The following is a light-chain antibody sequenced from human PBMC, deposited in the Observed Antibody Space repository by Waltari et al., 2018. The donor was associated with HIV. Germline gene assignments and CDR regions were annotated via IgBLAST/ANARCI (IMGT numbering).Light chain of an antibody. CDR2: DAS. J-gene: IGKJ3*01. CDR1: QDISNY. CDR3: QQYDNLPLT. V-gene: IGKV1-33*01. Sequence: DILITQSPSSLSPSVRDRVPITCQASQDISNYSTWYQQKPGKAPKLLIYDASNLETGVPSSFSGSGSGTDFTFTISSLQPEDIATYYCQQYDNLPLTFGPGTKVDIK.